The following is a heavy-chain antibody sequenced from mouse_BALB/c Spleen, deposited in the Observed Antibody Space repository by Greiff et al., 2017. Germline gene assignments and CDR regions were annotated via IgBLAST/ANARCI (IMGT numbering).Heavy chain of an antibody. Sequence: QVQLQQPGAELVMPGASVKMSCKASGYTFTDYWMHWVKQRPGQGLEWIGAIDTSDSYTSYNQKFKGKATLTVDESSSTAYMQLSSLTSEDSAVYYCARGLKGNAMDYWGQGTSVTVSS. D-gene: IGHD1-3*01. CDR1: GYTFTDYW. CDR2: IDTSDSYT. J-gene: IGHJ4*01. V-gene: IGHV1-69*01. CDR3: ARGLKGNAMDY.